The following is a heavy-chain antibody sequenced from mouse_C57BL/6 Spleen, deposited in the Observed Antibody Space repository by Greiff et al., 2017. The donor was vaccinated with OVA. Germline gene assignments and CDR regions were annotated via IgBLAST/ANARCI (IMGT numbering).Heavy chain of an antibody. Sequence: EVKLMESGGGLVQPGGSLSLSCAASGFTFTDYYMSWVRQPPGKALEWLGFIRNKANGYTTEYSASVKGRFTISRDNSQSILYLQMNALRAEDSATYYCARYTAVVTIDYGGQGTTLTVSS. J-gene: IGHJ2*01. CDR1: GFTFTDYY. CDR2: IRNKANGYTT. V-gene: IGHV7-3*01. D-gene: IGHD1-1*01. CDR3: ARYTAVVTIDY.